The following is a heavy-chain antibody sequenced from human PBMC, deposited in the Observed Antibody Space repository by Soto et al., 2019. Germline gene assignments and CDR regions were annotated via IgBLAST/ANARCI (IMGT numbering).Heavy chain of an antibody. CDR1: GFTFSSYG. CDR3: AKDRRYYGSGSYGGGFDY. J-gene: IGHJ4*02. CDR2: ISYDGSKK. D-gene: IGHD3-10*01. Sequence: GGSLRLSCAASGFTFSSYGMHWVRQAPGKGLEWVAVISYDGSKKYYADSVKGRFTISRDNSKNPLYLQMSSLRAEDTAVYYCAKDRRYYGSGSYGGGFDYWGQGTLVTVSS. V-gene: IGHV3-30*18.